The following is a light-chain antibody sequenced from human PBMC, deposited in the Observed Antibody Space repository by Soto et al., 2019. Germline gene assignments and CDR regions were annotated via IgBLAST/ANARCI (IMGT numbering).Light chain of an antibody. Sequence: VMMKQSPLSLPVTLGQPASISCRSSQSLVYSGGDTYLNWFKQRPGQSLSLLIDKVTNRDSGVPDRFSGSGSGTDFTLKISRVEAEDVGVYYCMQGTHWLRTFGQGTKV. J-gene: IGKJ1*01. V-gene: IGKV2-30*01. CDR2: KVT. CDR3: MQGTHWLRT. CDR1: QSLVYSGGDTY.